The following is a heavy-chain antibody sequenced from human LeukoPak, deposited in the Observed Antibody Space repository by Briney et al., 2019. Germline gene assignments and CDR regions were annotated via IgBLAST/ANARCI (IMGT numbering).Heavy chain of an antibody. D-gene: IGHD3-22*01. V-gene: IGHV3-53*01. CDR1: GFTFNNFY. CDR3: AKASAMIVVVSKHFDY. Sequence: GWSLRLSCAVSGFTFNNFYMSWVRQAPGKGLEWVSVIYSGGSTYYADSVKGRFTISRDNSKNTLYLQMNNLRAEDTAVYYCAKASAMIVVVSKHFDYWGQGTLVTVSS. CDR2: IYSGGST. J-gene: IGHJ4*02.